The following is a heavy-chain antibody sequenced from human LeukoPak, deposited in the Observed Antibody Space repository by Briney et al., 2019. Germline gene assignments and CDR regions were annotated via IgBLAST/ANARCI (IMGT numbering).Heavy chain of an antibody. V-gene: IGHV3-7*04. D-gene: IGHD5-18*01. CDR2: IKPDGNEK. CDR1: GFTFSSYW. Sequence: GGSLRLSCAASGFTFSSYWMTWVRQAPGKGLEWVANIKPDGNEKYYVDSVKGRFTISRDNAENSLYLQMNSLRAEDTAVYYCTRGGAARNYYYVDVWGKGTTVTVSS. J-gene: IGHJ6*03. CDR3: TRGGAARNYYYVDV.